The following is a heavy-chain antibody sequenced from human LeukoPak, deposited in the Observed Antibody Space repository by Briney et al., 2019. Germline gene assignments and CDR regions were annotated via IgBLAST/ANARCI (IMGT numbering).Heavy chain of an antibody. Sequence: PGGSLRLSCAASGFTLSSYAMHWVRQAPGKGLEWVAVISYDGSNKYYADSVKGRFTISRDNSKNTLYLQMNSLRAEDAAVYYCARGPRWYPGPIDYWGQGTLVTVSS. CDR3: ARGPRWYPGPIDY. CDR1: GFTLSSYA. J-gene: IGHJ4*02. V-gene: IGHV3-30*04. D-gene: IGHD4-23*01. CDR2: ISYDGSNK.